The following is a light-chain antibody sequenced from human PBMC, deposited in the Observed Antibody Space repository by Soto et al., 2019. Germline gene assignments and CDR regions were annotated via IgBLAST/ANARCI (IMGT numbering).Light chain of an antibody. CDR1: QGINNY. V-gene: IGKV1-9*01. Sequence: DIQLTQSPSFLSASVGDRVTITCRVSQGINNYLAWYQQKPGKAPNLLIYAAYTLQNGVPSRFSGSGSGTEFTLTITNLQPEDFATYHCQQLKSYPITFGPGTKVD. CDR3: QQLKSYPIT. CDR2: AAY. J-gene: IGKJ3*01.